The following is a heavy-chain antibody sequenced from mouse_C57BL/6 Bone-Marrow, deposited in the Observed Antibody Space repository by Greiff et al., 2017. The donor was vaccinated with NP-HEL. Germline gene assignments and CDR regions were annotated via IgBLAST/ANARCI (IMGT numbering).Heavy chain of an antibody. CDR1: GFAFTNYL. CDR2: ISRGSGGT. CDR3: AITTVVAPYDYAMDY. D-gene: IGHD1-1*01. Sequence: VQLQQSGAELVRPGTSVKVSCKASGFAFTNYLIEWVKQRPGQGLEWIGVISRGSGGTYYNEKLKGKATLTADKSSSTAYRQLSSLTSEDSAVYICAITTVVAPYDYAMDYWGQGTSVTVSS. J-gene: IGHJ4*01. V-gene: IGHV1-54*01.